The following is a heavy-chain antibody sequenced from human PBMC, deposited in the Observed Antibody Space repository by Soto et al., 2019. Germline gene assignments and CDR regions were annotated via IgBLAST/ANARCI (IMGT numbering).Heavy chain of an antibody. V-gene: IGHV3-30*18. CDR1: GFTFSSYG. Sequence: QVQLVESGGGVVQPGRSLRLSCAASGFTFSSYGMHWVRQAPGKGLEWVAVISYDGSNKYYVDSVKGRFTISRDNSKNTLYLQMNSLRAEDTAVYYCANGSAFFDYWGQGTLVTVSS. CDR2: ISYDGSNK. D-gene: IGHD2-2*01. CDR3: ANGSAFFDY. J-gene: IGHJ4*02.